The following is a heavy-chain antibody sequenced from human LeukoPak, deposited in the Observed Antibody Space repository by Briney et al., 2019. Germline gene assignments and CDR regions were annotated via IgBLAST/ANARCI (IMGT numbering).Heavy chain of an antibody. J-gene: IGHJ4*02. D-gene: IGHD6-13*01. CDR1: GGSISSSSSYY. CDR2: MSNTGRT. Sequence: SETLSLTCTVSGGSISSSSSYYWAWIRQPPGKGLEWIGTMSNTGRTYYNPSLKSRVTISGDTSKNQFSLKVISVTAADTAVFYCGRRSQTTAGRGIDYWGQGTLVTVSS. V-gene: IGHV4-39*01. CDR3: GRRSQTTAGRGIDY.